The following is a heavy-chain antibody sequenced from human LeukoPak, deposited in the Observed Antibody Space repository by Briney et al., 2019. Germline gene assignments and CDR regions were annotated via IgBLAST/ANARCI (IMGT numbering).Heavy chain of an antibody. Sequence: PGGSLRLSCTASGFTFNSYAMSWVCQAPGKGLEWVSGIDSSGDNTYYADSVKGRFTISRDNSKNTLYLQMNSLRAEDTAVYYCATPVTTKAFFDYWGQGTLVTVSS. CDR2: IDSSGDNT. D-gene: IGHD4-11*01. J-gene: IGHJ4*02. CDR3: ATPVTTKAFFDY. CDR1: GFTFNSYA. V-gene: IGHV3-23*01.